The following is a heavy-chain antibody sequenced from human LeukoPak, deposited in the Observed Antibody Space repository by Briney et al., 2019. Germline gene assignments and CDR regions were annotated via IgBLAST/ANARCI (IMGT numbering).Heavy chain of an antibody. Sequence: GGSLRLSCAASGFTFSSYSMNWVRQAPGKGLEWVSSISSSSTYTYYADSVKGRFTISRDNAKNSLYLQMNSLRAEDTAVYYCARDRGKRVETSMVGFPWGQGTLVTVSS. CDR1: GFTFSSYS. V-gene: IGHV3-21*01. CDR3: ARDRGKRVETSMVGFP. J-gene: IGHJ5*02. CDR2: ISSSSTYT. D-gene: IGHD5-18*01.